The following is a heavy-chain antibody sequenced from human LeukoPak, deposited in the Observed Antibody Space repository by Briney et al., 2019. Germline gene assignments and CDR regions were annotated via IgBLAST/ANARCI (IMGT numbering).Heavy chain of an antibody. D-gene: IGHD5-24*01. CDR1: GYSFTSYW. J-gene: IGHJ4*02. CDR2: IYPGDSDT. V-gene: IGHV5-51*01. CDR3: ARQEIRDGYNFDY. Sequence: KFGESLKISCKGSGYSFTSYWIGWVLQTPGKGLEWMGIIYPGDSDTRYSPSFQGQVTISADKSISTAYLQWSSLKASDTAMYYCARQEIRDGYNFDYWGQGTLVTVSS.